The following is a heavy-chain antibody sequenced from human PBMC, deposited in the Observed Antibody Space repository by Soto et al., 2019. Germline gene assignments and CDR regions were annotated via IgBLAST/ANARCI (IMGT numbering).Heavy chain of an antibody. CDR3: ARDRLVPYGYGMDV. Sequence: PGGSLRLSCAASGFTFRSYGIHWVRQAPGKGLEWVALIWFDGSKKYYVDSVKDRFAVSRDNSKNTLYLQMNSLRVEDTAVYYCARDRLVPYGYGMDVWGQGTTVTVSS. CDR1: GFTFRSYG. D-gene: IGHD2-2*01. J-gene: IGHJ6*02. V-gene: IGHV3-33*01. CDR2: IWFDGSKK.